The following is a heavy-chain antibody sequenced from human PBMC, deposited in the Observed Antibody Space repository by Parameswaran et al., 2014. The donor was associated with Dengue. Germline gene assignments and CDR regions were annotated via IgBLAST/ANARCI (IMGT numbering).Heavy chain of an antibody. J-gene: IGHJ1*01. D-gene: IGHD4-17*01. CDR3: ARDQTVTTSSEYVRH. Sequence: VRQAPGKGLEWIGIIYSSGRTYYNPSLKSRVTISADTSKNQFSLKLSSVTAADTAVYYCAARDQTVTTSSEYVRHWGQGTLVTVSS. V-gene: IGHV4-31*02. CDR2: IYSSGRT.